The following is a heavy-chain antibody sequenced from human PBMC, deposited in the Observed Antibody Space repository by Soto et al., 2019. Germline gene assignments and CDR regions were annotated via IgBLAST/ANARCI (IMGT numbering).Heavy chain of an antibody. CDR1: GYTFTRYG. CDR3: ARDERGTCTSSSCYYFDY. J-gene: IGHJ4*02. Sequence: QIQLVQSGTEVKEPGASVKVSCKASGYTFTRYGFSWVRQAPGQGLEWMAWTSADNGDTNFAPKLQGRVTLTTGTSTGTAYMELRSLRSDDTAVYYCARDERGTCTSSSCYYFDYWGQGTLVTVSS. V-gene: IGHV1-18*04. CDR2: TSADNGDT. D-gene: IGHD2-2*01.